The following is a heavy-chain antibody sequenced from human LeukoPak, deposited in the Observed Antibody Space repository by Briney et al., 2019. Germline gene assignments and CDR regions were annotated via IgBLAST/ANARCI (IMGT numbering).Heavy chain of an antibody. V-gene: IGHV3-21*04. CDR2: ISGSSSYI. CDR3: ARDRLGEKASFPDY. D-gene: IGHD3-16*01. CDR1: GFTFSSYS. Sequence: GGSLRLSCASSGFTFSSYSMNWVRQAPGKGLEWVSSISGSSSYIYYADSVKGRFTISRDNAKNSLYLQMSSLRSEDTAVYYCARDRLGEKASFPDYWGQGTLVTVSS. J-gene: IGHJ4*02.